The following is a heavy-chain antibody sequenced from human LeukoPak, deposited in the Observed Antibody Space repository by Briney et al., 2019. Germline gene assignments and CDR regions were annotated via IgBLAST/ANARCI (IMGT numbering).Heavy chain of an antibody. CDR1: GFTFSSYA. V-gene: IGHV3-30-3*02. CDR3: ATALDYYDSSGYYYGGAFDI. J-gene: IGHJ3*02. CDR2: ISYDGSNK. Sequence: PGGSLRLSCAASGFTFSSYAMHWVRQAPGKGLEWVAVISYDGSNKYYADSVKGRFTISRDNSKNTLYLQMNSLRAEDTAVYYCATALDYYDSSGYYYGGAFDIWGQGTMVTVSS. D-gene: IGHD3-22*01.